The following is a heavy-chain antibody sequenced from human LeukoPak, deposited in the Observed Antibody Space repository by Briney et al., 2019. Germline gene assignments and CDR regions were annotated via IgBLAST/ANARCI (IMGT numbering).Heavy chain of an antibody. CDR2: IYYSGST. J-gene: IGHJ3*02. CDR1: GGSISTYY. Sequence: SETLSLTCTVSGGSISTYYWSWIRQSPGKGLEWIGSIYYSGSTNYNPSLKSRVTISVDTSKNQFSLELSSVTAADTAVYYCAVNLTKHTFDIRGQGTMVTVSS. CDR3: AVNLTKHTFDI. D-gene: IGHD1-1*01. V-gene: IGHV4-59*08.